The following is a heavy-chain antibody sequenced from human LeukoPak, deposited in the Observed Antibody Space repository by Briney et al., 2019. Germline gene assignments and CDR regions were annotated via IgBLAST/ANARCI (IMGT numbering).Heavy chain of an antibody. J-gene: IGHJ6*02. V-gene: IGHV6-1*01. CDR1: GDSVSSNSAA. CDR2: TYYRSKWYN. Sequence: SQTLSLNCAISGDSVSSNSAAWNWIRQSPSRGLEWLGRTYYRSKWYNDYAVSVKSRITINPDTSKNQFSLQLNSVTPEDTAVYYCARDKPIVGATTYYYYGMDVWGQGTTVTVSS. CDR3: ARDKPIVGATTYYYYGMDV. D-gene: IGHD1-26*01.